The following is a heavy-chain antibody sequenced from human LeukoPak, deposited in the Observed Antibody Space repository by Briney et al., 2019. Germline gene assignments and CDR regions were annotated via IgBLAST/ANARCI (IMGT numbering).Heavy chain of an antibody. J-gene: IGHJ6*02. D-gene: IGHD6-6*01. V-gene: IGHV1-69*13. CDR3: AIEYSSSVGPYGMDV. Sequence: ASVKVSCKASGGTFISYAISWVRQAPGQGLEWMGGIIPIFGTANYAQKFQGRVTITADESTSTAYMELSSLRSEDTAVYYCAIEYSSSVGPYGMDVWGQGTTVTVSS. CDR1: GGTFISYA. CDR2: IIPIFGTA.